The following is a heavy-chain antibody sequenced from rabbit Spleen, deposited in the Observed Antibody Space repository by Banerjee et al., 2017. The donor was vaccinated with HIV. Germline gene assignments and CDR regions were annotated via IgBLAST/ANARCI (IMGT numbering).Heavy chain of an antibody. CDR2: VDVTKDGST. J-gene: IGHJ6*01. CDR3: ARDTGSSFSSYGMDL. V-gene: IGHV1S40*01. Sequence: QSLEESGGGLVKPGASLTLTCKASGLDFSSNYWICWVRQAPGKGLEWIACVDVTKDGSTYYASWAKGRFTIYRTSSTTVTLQMTSLTGADTATYFCARDTGSSFSSYGMDLWGQGTLVTVS. CDR1: GLDFSSNYW. D-gene: IGHD8-1*01.